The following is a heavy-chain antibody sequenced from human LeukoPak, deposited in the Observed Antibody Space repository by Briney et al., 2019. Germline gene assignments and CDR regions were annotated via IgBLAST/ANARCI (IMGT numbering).Heavy chain of an antibody. J-gene: IGHJ4*02. D-gene: IGHD5-12*01. Sequence: QPGGSLRLSCAASGFTFDDYAMHWVRQAPGKGLEWVSGISGSGGSTYYADSMKGRFTISRDNSKNTLYLQMNSLRAEDTAVYYCAKTGVDPVGHGFDYWGQGTLVTVSS. CDR1: GFTFDDYA. CDR3: AKTGVDPVGHGFDY. V-gene: IGHV3-23*01. CDR2: ISGSGGST.